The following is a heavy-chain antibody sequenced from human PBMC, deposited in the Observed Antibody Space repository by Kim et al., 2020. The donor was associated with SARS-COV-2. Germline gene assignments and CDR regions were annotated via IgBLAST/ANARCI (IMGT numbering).Heavy chain of an antibody. CDR1: GYSFTTYW. V-gene: IGHV5-51*01. CDR3: ARGIRPVAIAGMDV. Sequence: GESLKISCKGSGYSFTTYWIGWVRQMPGKGLEWMGIIYPGDSDTRYSPSFQGQVTISAVKSISTAYVQWTSLKASDTAMYYCARGIRPVAIAGMDVWGQGAAVSVSS. D-gene: IGHD2-2*02. CDR2: IYPGDSDT. J-gene: IGHJ6*02.